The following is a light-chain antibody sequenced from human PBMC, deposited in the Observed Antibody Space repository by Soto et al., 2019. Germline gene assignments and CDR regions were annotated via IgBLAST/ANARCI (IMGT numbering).Light chain of an antibody. CDR2: AAS. V-gene: IGKV3-20*01. Sequence: EIVLTQSPGTVSLSPGERVTLSCRSSQSIRSSYLAWYQQKPGQAPRLLIYAASSRATGISDRFSGSGSGTDFTLNISRREPEDFAVYFCQHYDNWFTFGQGTKLEI. J-gene: IGKJ2*01. CDR1: QSIRSSY. CDR3: QHYDNWFT.